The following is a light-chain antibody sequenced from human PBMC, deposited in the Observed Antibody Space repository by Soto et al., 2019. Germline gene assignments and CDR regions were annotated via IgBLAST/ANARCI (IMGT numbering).Light chain of an antibody. Sequence: DIQMTQSPSSLSASVGDRFTITCRASQSISSYLNWYQQKPGKAPKLLIYAASSLQSGVPSRFSGSGSGTDFTLTISSLQPEDFETYYCQQSYSNPYTFGQGTKVDIK. J-gene: IGKJ2*01. V-gene: IGKV1-39*01. CDR1: QSISSY. CDR2: AAS. CDR3: QQSYSNPYT.